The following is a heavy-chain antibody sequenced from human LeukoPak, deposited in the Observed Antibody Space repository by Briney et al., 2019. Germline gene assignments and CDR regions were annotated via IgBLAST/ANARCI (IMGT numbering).Heavy chain of an antibody. CDR1: GYRFSSYW. D-gene: IGHD5-18*01. J-gene: IGHJ4*02. Sequence: GESLKISCRGSGYRFSSYWIGWVRQMPGKGLEWMGIIFLGDSDTRYSPSFQGQVTISDDKSISTAYLQWSSLEASDTAIYYCARGFGYAGNYFDYWGQGTLVTVSS. V-gene: IGHV5-51*01. CDR3: ARGFGYAGNYFDY. CDR2: IFLGDSDT.